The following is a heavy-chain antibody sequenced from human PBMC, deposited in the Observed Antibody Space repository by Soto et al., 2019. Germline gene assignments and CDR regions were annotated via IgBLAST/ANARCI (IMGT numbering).Heavy chain of an antibody. J-gene: IGHJ4*02. CDR1: GGSISSGDYY. D-gene: IGHD4-17*01. CDR2: IYYSGST. V-gene: IGHV4-30-4*01. Sequence: SETLSLTCTVSGGSISSGDYYWSWIRQPPGKGLEWIGYIYYSGSTYYNPSLKSRVTISVDTSKNQFSLKLSSVTAADTAVYYCARDYGYGDYYFDYWGQGTLVTVSS. CDR3: ARDYGYGDYYFDY.